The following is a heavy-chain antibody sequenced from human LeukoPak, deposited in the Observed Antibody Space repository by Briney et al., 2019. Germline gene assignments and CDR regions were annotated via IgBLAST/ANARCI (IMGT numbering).Heavy chain of an antibody. Sequence: PSETLSLTCAVYGGSFSGYYWSWIRQPPGKGLEWIGETNHSGSTNYNPSLKSRVTISVDTSKNQFSLKLSSVTAADTAVYYCAREARFDPWGQGTLVTVSS. CDR2: TNHSGST. CDR3: AREARFDP. J-gene: IGHJ5*02. CDR1: GGSFSGYY. V-gene: IGHV4-34*01.